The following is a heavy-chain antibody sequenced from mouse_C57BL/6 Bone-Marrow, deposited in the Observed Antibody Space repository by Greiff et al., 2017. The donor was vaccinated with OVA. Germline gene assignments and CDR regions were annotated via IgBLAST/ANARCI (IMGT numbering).Heavy chain of an antibody. CDR2: INPNNGGT. J-gene: IGHJ2*01. CDR3: ARLYYYGAY. V-gene: IGHV1-22*01. D-gene: IGHD1-1*01. CDR1: GYTFTDYN. Sequence: VQLKESGPELVKPGASVKMSCKASGYTFTDYNMHWVKQSHGKSLEWIGYINPNNGGTSYNQKFKGKATLTVNKSSSTAYMELRSLTSEDSAVYYCARLYYYGAYWGQGTTLTVSS.